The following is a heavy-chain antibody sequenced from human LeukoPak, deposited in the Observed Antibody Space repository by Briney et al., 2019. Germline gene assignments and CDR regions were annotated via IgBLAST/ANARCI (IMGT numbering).Heavy chain of an antibody. CDR3: AREHSGSYYGEGYYFDY. D-gene: IGHD1-26*01. Sequence: SVKVSCKASGGTFSSYAISWVRQAPGQGLEWMGGIIPIFGTANYAQKFQGRVTITTDESTSTAYMELSSLRSEDTAVYYCAREHSGSYYGEGYYFDYWGQGTLVTVPS. CDR2: IIPIFGTA. CDR1: GGTFSSYA. V-gene: IGHV1-69*05. J-gene: IGHJ4*02.